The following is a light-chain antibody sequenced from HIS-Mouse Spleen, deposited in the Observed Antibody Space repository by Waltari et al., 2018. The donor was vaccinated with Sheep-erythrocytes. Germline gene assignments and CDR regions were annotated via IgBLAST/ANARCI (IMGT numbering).Light chain of an antibody. Sequence: QSALTQPRPVSGSPGQSVTISCTGTSSDVGSYNYVSWYQQPPGQAPNLMIYDLSKRPSGVPARFSGSKSGNTASLTISGLQAEDEADYYCCSYAGSYNHVFATGTKVTVL. CDR3: CSYAGSYNHV. J-gene: IGLJ1*01. V-gene: IGLV2-11*01. CDR1: SSDVGSYNY. CDR2: DLS.